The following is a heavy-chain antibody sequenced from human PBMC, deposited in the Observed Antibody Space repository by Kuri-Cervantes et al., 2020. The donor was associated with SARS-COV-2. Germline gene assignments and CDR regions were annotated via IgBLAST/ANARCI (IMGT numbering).Heavy chain of an antibody. CDR3: ARAGYSSSWAPGAFDY. CDR1: GYTFTSYD. J-gene: IGHJ4*02. CDR2: INPNSGGT. Sequence: GGSLRLSCKASGYTFTSYDINWVRQAPGQGLEWMGWINPNSGGTNYAQKFQGRVTMTRDTSISTAYMELSRLRSDDTAVYYCARAGYSSSWAPGAFDYWGQGTLVTVSS. D-gene: IGHD6-13*01. V-gene: IGHV1-2*02.